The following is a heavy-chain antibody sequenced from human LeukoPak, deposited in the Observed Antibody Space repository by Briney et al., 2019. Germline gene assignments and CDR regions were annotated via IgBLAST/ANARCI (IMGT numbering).Heavy chain of an antibody. CDR1: GFTFSGYG. D-gene: IGHD6-13*01. Sequence: GGSLRLSCAASGFTFSGYGMHWVRQAPGKGLEWVSYISSSSSTIYYADSVKGRFTISRDNAKNSLYLQMNSLRAEDTAVYYCARMKGIAAAGTYNYFDYWGQGTLVTVSS. CDR2: ISSSSSTI. J-gene: IGHJ4*02. CDR3: ARMKGIAAAGTYNYFDY. V-gene: IGHV3-48*04.